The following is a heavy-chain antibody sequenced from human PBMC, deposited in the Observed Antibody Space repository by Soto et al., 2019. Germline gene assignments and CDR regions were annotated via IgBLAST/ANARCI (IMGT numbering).Heavy chain of an antibody. CDR3: ARAGDWNYVQDF. D-gene: IGHD1-7*01. CDR1: GFTFTNYR. Sequence: GGSLRLSCAASGFTFTNYRIHWVRQAPGKGLVWVARVNSDGTRINYADSVKGRFTISRDNAKNTVFLQMNSLRDEDSAVYFCARAGDWNYVQDFWGQGTLVTVSS. V-gene: IGHV3-74*01. CDR2: VNSDGTRI. J-gene: IGHJ4*02.